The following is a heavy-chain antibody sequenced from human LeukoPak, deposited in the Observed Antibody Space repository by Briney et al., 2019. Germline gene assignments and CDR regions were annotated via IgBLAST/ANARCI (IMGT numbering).Heavy chain of an antibody. CDR1: GGSFSGYY. Sequence: SETLSLTCAVYGGSFSGYYWSWIRQLPGKGLEWIGEINHSGSTNYNPSLKSRVTISVDTSKNQFSLKLSSVTAADTAVYYCAREEMALTLYYFDYWGQGTLVTVSS. CDR2: INHSGST. V-gene: IGHV4-34*01. D-gene: IGHD5-24*01. J-gene: IGHJ4*02. CDR3: AREEMALTLYYFDY.